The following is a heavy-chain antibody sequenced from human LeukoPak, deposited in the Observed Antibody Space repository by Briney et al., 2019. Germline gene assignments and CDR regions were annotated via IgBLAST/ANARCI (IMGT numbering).Heavy chain of an antibody. CDR2: IYYSGST. Sequence: PSETLPLTCTVSGGSISSYYWSWIRQPPGKGLEWIGYIYYSGSTNYNPSLKSRVTISVDTSKNQFSLKLSSVTAADTAVYYCARHSSGYYYYGMDVWGQGTTVTVSS. J-gene: IGHJ6*02. CDR1: GGSISSYY. V-gene: IGHV4-59*08. CDR3: ARHSSGYYYYGMDV. D-gene: IGHD6-19*01.